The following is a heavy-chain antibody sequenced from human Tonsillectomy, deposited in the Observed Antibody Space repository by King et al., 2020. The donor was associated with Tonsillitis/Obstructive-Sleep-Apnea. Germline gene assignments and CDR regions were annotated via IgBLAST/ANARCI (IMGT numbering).Heavy chain of an antibody. V-gene: IGHV4-34*01. CDR1: GGSFSGYY. J-gene: IGHJ1*01. Sequence: VQLPQWGAGLLKPSETLSLTCAVYGGSFSGYYWSWIRQPPGKGLEWIGEINHSGSTNYNPSLKSRVTISVDTSKNQFSLKLNSVTAADTAVYYCAGEVVITTGEYFQHWGKGTLVTVSS. CDR3: AGEVVITTGEYFQH. CDR2: INHSGST. D-gene: IGHD3-22*01.